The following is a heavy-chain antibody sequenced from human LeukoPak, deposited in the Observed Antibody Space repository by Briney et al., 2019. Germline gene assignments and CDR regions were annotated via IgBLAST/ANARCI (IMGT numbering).Heavy chain of an antibody. CDR2: TYYRSNLYN. CDR3: ARIAVAGKGVDYYYGMDV. D-gene: IGHD6-19*01. J-gene: IGHJ6*02. CDR1: GDTVSSNSAA. Sequence: SQTLSLTCALSGDTVSSNSAAWNWIRQSPSRGLEWLGRTYYRSNLYNDYAVSVKSRITVNPDTSKNQFSLQLNSVTPEDTAVYYCARIAVAGKGVDYYYGMDVWGQGATVTVSS. V-gene: IGHV6-1*01.